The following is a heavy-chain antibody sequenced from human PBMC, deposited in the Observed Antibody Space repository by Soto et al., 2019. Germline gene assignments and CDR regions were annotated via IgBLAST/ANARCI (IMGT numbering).Heavy chain of an antibody. CDR3: ARVFLSIAARGPRFGDY. J-gene: IGHJ4*02. Sequence: GGSLRLSCAASGFTFSSYWMSWVRQAPGKGLEWVANIKQDGSEKYYVDSVKGRFTISRDNAKNSLYLQMNSLRAEDTAVYYCARVFLSIAARGPRFGDYWGQGTLVTVSS. D-gene: IGHD6-6*01. CDR2: IKQDGSEK. CDR1: GFTFSSYW. V-gene: IGHV3-7*01.